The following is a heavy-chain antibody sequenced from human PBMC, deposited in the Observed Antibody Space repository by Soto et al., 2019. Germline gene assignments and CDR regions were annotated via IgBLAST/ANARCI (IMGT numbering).Heavy chain of an antibody. V-gene: IGHV1-69*01. CDR3: ARPFQSWPGGWYFDL. J-gene: IGHJ2*01. D-gene: IGHD3-16*01. CDR2: IIPIFGTA. CDR1: GGTFSSYS. Sequence: QVQLVQSGAEVKKPGSSVKVSCKASGGTFSSYSINWVRQAPGQGLEWRGGIIPIFGTANYAQKFQGRVTLTADESTSPAHMELSSLRNEDTAVYYCARPFQSWPGGWYFDLWGRGTLVTVSS.